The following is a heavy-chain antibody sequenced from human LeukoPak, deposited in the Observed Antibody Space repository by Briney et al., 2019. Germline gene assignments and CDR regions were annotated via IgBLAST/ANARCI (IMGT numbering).Heavy chain of an antibody. Sequence: SETLSLTCTVSGYSISSGYYWGWIRQPPGKGLEWIGSIYRSGSTYYNPSLKSRVTISVDTSKNQFSLKLSSVTAADTAVYYCARELGSSYYYYYMDVWGKGTTVTVSS. CDR2: IYRSGST. J-gene: IGHJ6*03. D-gene: IGHD6-6*01. V-gene: IGHV4-38-2*02. CDR1: GYSISSGYY. CDR3: ARELGSSYYYYYMDV.